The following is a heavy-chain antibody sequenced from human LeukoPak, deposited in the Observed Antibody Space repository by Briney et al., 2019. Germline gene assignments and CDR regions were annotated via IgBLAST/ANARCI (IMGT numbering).Heavy chain of an antibody. Sequence: SSGSLRLYCAASGFTCSSYGLHWHRHGPGLGLEGWAYVQYDGSNKYYTYSVKGRMTSSRDNSKNTLYLEMNSLRAEDTAGYYCAKDQRKAATVTTGTIGDYWGQGTLVTVSS. CDR1: GFTCSSYG. CDR3: AKDQRKAATVTTGTIGDY. V-gene: IGHV3-30*02. J-gene: IGHJ4*02. D-gene: IGHD4-17*01. CDR2: VQYDGSNK.